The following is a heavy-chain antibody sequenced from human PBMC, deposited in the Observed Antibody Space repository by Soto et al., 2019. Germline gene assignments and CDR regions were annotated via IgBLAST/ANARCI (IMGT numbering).Heavy chain of an antibody. J-gene: IGHJ4*02. Sequence: QVQLVESGGGVVQPGRSLRLSCAASGFTFSSYGMHWVRQAPGKGLEWVAVISYDGSNKYYADSVKGRFTISRDNSKNTLYLQMNSLRAEDTAVYYCAKVVGATKGGLDYWGQGTLVTVSS. CDR2: ISYDGSNK. V-gene: IGHV3-30*18. CDR3: AKVVGATKGGLDY. CDR1: GFTFSSYG. D-gene: IGHD1-26*01.